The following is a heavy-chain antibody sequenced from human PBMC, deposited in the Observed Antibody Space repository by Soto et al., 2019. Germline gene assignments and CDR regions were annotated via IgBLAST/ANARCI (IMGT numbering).Heavy chain of an antibody. CDR1: GGSISSYH. D-gene: IGHD2-2*01. V-gene: IGHV4-59*01. Sequence: ETLSLTCTVSGGSISSYHWSWIRQPPGKGLEWIGEVYNSGSTNYNPSLKNRVTISADTSKNHLSLSLSSVTAADTAVYFCAREMGYCTTTSCHAGPLYYYMDVWGKGTTVTVSS. CDR2: VYNSGST. J-gene: IGHJ6*03. CDR3: AREMGYCTTTSCHAGPLYYYMDV.